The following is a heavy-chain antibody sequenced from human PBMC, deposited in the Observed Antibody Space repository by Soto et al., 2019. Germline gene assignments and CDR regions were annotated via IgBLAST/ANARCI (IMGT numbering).Heavy chain of an antibody. V-gene: IGHV5-51*01. CDR2: IYPGDSDT. CDR1: GYSFTSYW. Sequence: GESLKISCKGSGYSFTSYWIGWVRQMPGKGLEWMGIIYPGDSDTRYSPSFQGQVTISADKSISTAYLQWSSLKASDTAMYYCARQPSYSSSSGEYYYYYGMDVWGQGTTVTVSS. CDR3: ARQPSYSSSSGEYYYYYGMDV. J-gene: IGHJ6*02. D-gene: IGHD6-6*01.